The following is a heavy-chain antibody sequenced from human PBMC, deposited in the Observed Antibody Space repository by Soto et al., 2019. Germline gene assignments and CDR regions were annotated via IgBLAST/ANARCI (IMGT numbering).Heavy chain of an antibody. J-gene: IGHJ6*03. V-gene: IGHV1-24*01. CDR2: FDPEDGET. Sequence: GASVKVSCKVSGYTLTELSMHWVRQAPGKGLEWMGGFDPEDGETIYAQKFQGRVTMTEDTSTDTAYMELSSLRSEDTAVYYCATNTIFGVADYYYYMDVWGKGTTVTVSS. CDR1: GYTLTELS. CDR3: ATNTIFGVADYYYYMDV. D-gene: IGHD3-3*01.